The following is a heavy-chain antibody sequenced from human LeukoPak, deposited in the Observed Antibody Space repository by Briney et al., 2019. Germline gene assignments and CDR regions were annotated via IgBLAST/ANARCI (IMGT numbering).Heavy chain of an antibody. V-gene: IGHV4-39*07. CDR3: ARGNPDYSNYEPFDY. CDR2: IYYSGST. CDR1: GGSISSSSYY. J-gene: IGHJ4*02. Sequence: SETLSLTCTVSGGSISSSSYYWGWIRQPPGKGLEWIGSIYYSGSTYYNPSLKSRVTISVDTSKNQFSLKLSSVTAADTAVYYCARGNPDYSNYEPFDYWGQGTLVTVSS. D-gene: IGHD4-11*01.